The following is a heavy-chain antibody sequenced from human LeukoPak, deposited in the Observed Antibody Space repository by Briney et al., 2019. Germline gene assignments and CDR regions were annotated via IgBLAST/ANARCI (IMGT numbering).Heavy chain of an antibody. Sequence: ASVKVSCKASGYTFTDFGISWVRQAPGQGLEWMGWISAYNGNKNYVQKFQDRVTMTTDTSTSTAYMELTSLRSDDTDMYYCTRDLGVDTTLIFFDYRGQGTLVTVSS. CDR1: GYTFTDFG. CDR2: ISAYNGNK. J-gene: IGHJ4*02. CDR3: TRDLGVDTTLIFFDY. D-gene: IGHD1-1*01. V-gene: IGHV1-18*01.